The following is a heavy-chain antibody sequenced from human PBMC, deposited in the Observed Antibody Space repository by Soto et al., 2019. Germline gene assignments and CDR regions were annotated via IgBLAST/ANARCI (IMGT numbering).Heavy chain of an antibody. J-gene: IGHJ6*01. CDR3: ARDWGARIEAFPLSRFVL. Sequence: QVQLVQSGAEVKKPGASVKVSWKASGYTFTSYGISWVRQAPGQGLEWMGWISAYNGNTNYAQKPQGRVTMTTDTTKSTAYRELGSLSADGPGVNYGARDWGARIEAFPLSRFVLWG. CDR2: ISAYNGNT. D-gene: IGHD6-6*01. V-gene: IGHV1-18*01. CDR1: GYTFTSYG.